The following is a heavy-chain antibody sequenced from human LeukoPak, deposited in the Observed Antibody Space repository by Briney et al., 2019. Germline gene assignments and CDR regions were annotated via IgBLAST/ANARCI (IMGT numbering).Heavy chain of an antibody. J-gene: IGHJ4*02. CDR1: GFTFSSYA. CDR2: ISGSGGST. D-gene: IGHD3-10*01. CDR3: ARGYYGSGTDY. Sequence: GGSLRLSCAASGFTFSSYAMSWVRQAPGKGLEWVSAISGSGGSTYYADSVKGRFTISRDNSKNTLYLQMNSLRAEDTAVYCCARGYYGSGTDYWGQGTLVTVSS. V-gene: IGHV3-23*01.